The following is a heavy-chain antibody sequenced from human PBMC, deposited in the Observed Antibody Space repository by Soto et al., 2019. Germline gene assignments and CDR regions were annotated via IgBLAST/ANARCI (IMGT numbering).Heavy chain of an antibody. CDR3: TTDSYSTIIIVRFDY. D-gene: IGHD3-22*01. CDR1: GCNFINAG. Sequence: GGSKIVSCAASGCNFINAGRNWVRKETGKGLEWVGRIKSKTDGGTTDYAEPVKGGFAISRDDSNNMVYLQMNSLKIEDTAVYYCTTDSYSTIIIVRFDYWGHGTLVTVSS. CDR2: IKSKTDGGTT. V-gene: IGHV3-15*07. J-gene: IGHJ4*01.